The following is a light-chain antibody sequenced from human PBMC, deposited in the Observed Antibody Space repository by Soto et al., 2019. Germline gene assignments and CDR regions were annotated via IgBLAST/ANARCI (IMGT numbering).Light chain of an antibody. V-gene: IGKV3-15*01. CDR2: DAS. Sequence: ELVLTQSPATLSMSPGEGATLSCRASQSVRRNLAWYQQKPGQAPRLLIYDASTRATGIPARFSASGSGTDFSLTIRRLEPDDFAVYYCQKYGNFWTFGQGTKVDI. J-gene: IGKJ1*01. CDR1: QSVRRN. CDR3: QKYGNFWT.